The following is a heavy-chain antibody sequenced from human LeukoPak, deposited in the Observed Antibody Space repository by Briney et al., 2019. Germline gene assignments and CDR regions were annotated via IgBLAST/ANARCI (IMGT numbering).Heavy chain of an antibody. CDR2: ISYIGST. CDR1: ADSFSSHY. V-gene: IGHV4-59*11. Sequence: SETLSLTCAVSADSFSSHYWSWIRQPPGKGLEWIGYISYIGSTNYNPSLKSRVTISIDTSKNQFSLKLSSVTAADTAVYYCARSYYDLTGFYADYWGQGTLVTVSS. CDR3: ARSYYDLTGFYADY. D-gene: IGHD3-9*01. J-gene: IGHJ4*02.